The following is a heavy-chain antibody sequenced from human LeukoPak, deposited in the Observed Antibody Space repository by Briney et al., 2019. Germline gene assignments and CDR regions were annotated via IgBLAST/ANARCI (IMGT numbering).Heavy chain of an antibody. CDR2: IKQDGSDK. J-gene: IGHJ3*02. D-gene: IGHD5-24*01. V-gene: IGHV3-7*01. CDR1: GFTFSSYA. Sequence: GGSLRLSCAASGFTFSSYAMHWVRQAPGKGLEWVANIKQDGSDKYYVDSVKGRFTISRDNAKNSLWLQMNSLRVEDTAVYYCARLGRVEMGDVFDIWGQGTMVTVSS. CDR3: ARLGRVEMGDVFDI.